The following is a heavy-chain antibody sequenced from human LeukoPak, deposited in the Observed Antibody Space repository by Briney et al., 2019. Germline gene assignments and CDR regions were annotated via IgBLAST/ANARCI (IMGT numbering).Heavy chain of an antibody. CDR2: INHSGST. J-gene: IGHJ4*02. Sequence: ASETLSLTCAVYGGSFSGYYWSWIRQPPGKGLEWIGEINHSGSTNYNPPLKSRVTISVDTSKNQFSLKLSSVTAADTAVYYCARGRPDIVAVPAAIYYWGQGTLVTVSS. V-gene: IGHV4-34*01. CDR3: ARGRPDIVAVPAAIYY. D-gene: IGHD2-2*01. CDR1: GGSFSGYY.